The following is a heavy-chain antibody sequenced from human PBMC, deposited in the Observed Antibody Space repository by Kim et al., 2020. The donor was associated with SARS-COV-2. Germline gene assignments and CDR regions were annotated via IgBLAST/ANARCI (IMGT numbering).Heavy chain of an antibody. CDR3: ARDYYGSGSSFFDY. D-gene: IGHD3-10*01. J-gene: IGHJ4*02. V-gene: IGHV4-34*01. Sequence: SETLSLTCAVYGGSFSGYYWSWIRQPPGKGLEWIGEINHSGSTNYNPSLKSRVTISVDTSKNQFSLKLSSVTAADTAVYYCARDYYGSGSSFFDYWGQGT. CDR1: GGSFSGYY. CDR2: INHSGST.